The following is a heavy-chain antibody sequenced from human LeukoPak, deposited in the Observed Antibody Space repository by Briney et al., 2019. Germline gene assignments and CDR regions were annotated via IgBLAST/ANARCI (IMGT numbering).Heavy chain of an antibody. D-gene: IGHD1-1*01. CDR2: IYHSGST. Sequence: SETLSLTCTVSGGSISSGGYYWSWIRQPPGKGLEWIGYIYHSGSTYYNPSLKSRVTISVDRSKNQFSLKLSSVTAADTAVYYCARDINARNEFPALNRGDWGQGTLVTVSS. CDR3: ARDINARNEFPALNRGD. V-gene: IGHV4-30-2*01. J-gene: IGHJ4*02. CDR1: GGSISSGGYY.